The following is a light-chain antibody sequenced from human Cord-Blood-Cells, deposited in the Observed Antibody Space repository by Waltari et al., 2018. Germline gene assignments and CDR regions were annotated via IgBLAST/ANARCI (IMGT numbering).Light chain of an antibody. CDR3: SSYTSSSTLWV. CDR2: DVS. J-gene: IGLJ3*02. V-gene: IGLV2-14*01. CDR1: SSDVGGYNY. Sequence: QSALTQPASVSGSPGQSITISCTGTSSDVGGYNYVSCYQQHPGKAPKLMIYDVSNRPSGVSNRCSGSKSGNTASLTISGLQAEDEADYYCSSYTSSSTLWVFGGGTKLTVL.